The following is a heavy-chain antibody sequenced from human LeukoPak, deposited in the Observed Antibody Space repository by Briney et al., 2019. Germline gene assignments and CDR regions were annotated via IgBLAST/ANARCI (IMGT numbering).Heavy chain of an antibody. CDR3: ARVTNCSSTSCYIDY. Sequence: SETLSLTCAVYGGSFSGYYWRWIRQPPGKGLEWIGEINHSGSTNYNPSLKSRVTISVDTSKNQFSLKLSSVTAADTAVYYCARVTNCSSTSCYIDYWGQGTLVTVSS. V-gene: IGHV4-34*01. CDR2: INHSGST. CDR1: GGSFSGYY. D-gene: IGHD2-2*02. J-gene: IGHJ4*02.